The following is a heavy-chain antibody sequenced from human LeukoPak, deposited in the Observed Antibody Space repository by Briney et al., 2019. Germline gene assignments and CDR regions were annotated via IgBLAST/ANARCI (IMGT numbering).Heavy chain of an antibody. CDR1: GFTFSNAW. CDR3: ARLREIPVFGVVTKSTSYFDY. CDR2: IKQGRSEK. Sequence: GGSLRLSCAASGFTFSNAWMSWVRQAPGKGLELVANIKQGRSEKYYVDSVKGRFTISRDNAKNSLYLQMNSLRAEDTAVYCCARLREIPVFGVVTKSTSYFDYWGQGTLVTVSS. J-gene: IGHJ4*02. V-gene: IGHV3-7*01. D-gene: IGHD3-3*01.